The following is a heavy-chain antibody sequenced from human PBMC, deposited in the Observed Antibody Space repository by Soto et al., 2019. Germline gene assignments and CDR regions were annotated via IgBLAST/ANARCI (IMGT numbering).Heavy chain of an antibody. J-gene: IGHJ4*02. Sequence: PSETLSLTCAVSGGSISSGGYSWSWIRQPPGKGLEWIGYIYHSGSTCYNPSLKSRVTISVDRSKNQFSLKLSSVTAADTAVYYCARAGYGSGSYYPWAFDYWGQGTLVTVSS. CDR2: IYHSGST. D-gene: IGHD3-10*01. CDR1: GGSISSGGYS. CDR3: ARAGYGSGSYYPWAFDY. V-gene: IGHV4-30-2*01.